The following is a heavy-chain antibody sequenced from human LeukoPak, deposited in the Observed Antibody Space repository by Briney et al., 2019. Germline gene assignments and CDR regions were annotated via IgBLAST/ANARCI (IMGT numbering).Heavy chain of an antibody. CDR3: ARGTGYGSGSGFDY. J-gene: IGHJ4*02. CDR2: INHSGST. D-gene: IGHD6-19*01. V-gene: IGHV4-34*01. CDR1: GGSFSGYY. Sequence: SETLSLTCAVYGGSFSGYYWSWIRQPPGKGLEWIGEINHSGSTNYNPSLKSRVTISVDTSKNQFSLKLSSVTAADTAVYYCARGTGYGSGSGFDYWGQGTLVTVSS.